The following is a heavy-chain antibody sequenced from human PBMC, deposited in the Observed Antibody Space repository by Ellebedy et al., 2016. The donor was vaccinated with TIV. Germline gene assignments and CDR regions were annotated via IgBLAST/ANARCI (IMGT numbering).Heavy chain of an antibody. J-gene: IGHJ4*02. CDR1: GGTFSSYA. V-gene: IGHV1-69*06. CDR3: ARGRGQPPSIAARPGFLDVVYFDY. D-gene: IGHD6-6*01. CDR2: IIPIFGTA. Sequence: SVKVSXKASGGTFSSYAISWVRQAPGQGLEWMGGIIPIFGTANYAQKFQGRVTITADKSTSTAYMELSSLRSEDTAVYYCARGRGQPPSIAARPGFLDVVYFDYWGQGTLVTVSS.